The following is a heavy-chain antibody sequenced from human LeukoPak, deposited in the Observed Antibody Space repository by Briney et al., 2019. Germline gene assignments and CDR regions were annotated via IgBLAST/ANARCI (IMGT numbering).Heavy chain of an antibody. CDR3: ARLPMRLTGYPYYFDY. J-gene: IGHJ4*02. V-gene: IGHV4-31*03. CDR1: GGSISSGGYY. D-gene: IGHD3-9*01. Sequence: SETLSLTCTVSGGSISSGGYYWSWIRQHPGKGLEWIGYIYYSGSTYYNPSLESRVTISVDTSKNQFSLKLSSVTAADTAVYYCARLPMRLTGYPYYFDYWGQGTLVTVSS. CDR2: IYYSGST.